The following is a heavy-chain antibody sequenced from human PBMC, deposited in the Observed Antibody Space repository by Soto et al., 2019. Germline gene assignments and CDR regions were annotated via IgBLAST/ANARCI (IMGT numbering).Heavy chain of an antibody. CDR2: INTGNGNT. CDR3: IIKHQLGY. CDR1: GYTFITYA. D-gene: IGHD3-10*01. J-gene: IGHJ4*02. Sequence: ASVKVSCKASGYTFITYAMHWVRQAPGQRLEWMGWINTGNGNTKYSQKFQGRVTMTSDTSASTSYMELYNLRSEDTAVYYCIIKHQLGYWGQGTLVTVS. V-gene: IGHV1-3*04.